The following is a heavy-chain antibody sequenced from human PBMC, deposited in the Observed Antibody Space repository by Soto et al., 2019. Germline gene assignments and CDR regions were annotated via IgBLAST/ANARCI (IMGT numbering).Heavy chain of an antibody. J-gene: IGHJ4*02. V-gene: IGHV1-8*01. CDR2: MNPNSGNT. CDR1: GYAFTSYD. Sequence: ASVKVSCKASGYAFTSYDINWVRQATGQGLEWMGWMNPNSGNTGYVQKFQGRVTMTRNTSISTAYMELSSLRSEDTAVYYCARTLYGDNVDYWGQGTLVTVSS. D-gene: IGHD4-17*01. CDR3: ARTLYGDNVDY.